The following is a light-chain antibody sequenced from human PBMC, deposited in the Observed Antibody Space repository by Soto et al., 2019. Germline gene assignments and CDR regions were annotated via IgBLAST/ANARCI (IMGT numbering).Light chain of an antibody. J-gene: IGLJ1*01. CDR3: CSYAGSSTYV. CDR1: SSDVGSYNL. Sequence: QSVLTXPAXVSGSPGQSITISCTGTSSDVGSYNLVSWYQQHPGKAPKLMIYEGSKRPSGVSNRFSGSKSGNTASLTISGLQAEDEADYYCCSYAGSSTYVFGTGTKVTVL. CDR2: EGS. V-gene: IGLV2-23*01.